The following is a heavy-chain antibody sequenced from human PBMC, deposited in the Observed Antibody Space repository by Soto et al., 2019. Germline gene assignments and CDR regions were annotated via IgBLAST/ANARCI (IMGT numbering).Heavy chain of an antibody. Sequence: PGGSLRLSCAASGFTFSSYAMSWVRQAPGKGLEWVSAISGSGGSTYYADSVKGRFTISRDNSKNTLYLQMNSLRAEDTAVYYCAKEYDYGWGSYRHTYFDYWGQGTLVTVSS. CDR3: AKEYDYGWGSYRHTYFDY. CDR2: ISGSGGST. J-gene: IGHJ4*02. D-gene: IGHD3-16*02. CDR1: GFTFSSYA. V-gene: IGHV3-23*01.